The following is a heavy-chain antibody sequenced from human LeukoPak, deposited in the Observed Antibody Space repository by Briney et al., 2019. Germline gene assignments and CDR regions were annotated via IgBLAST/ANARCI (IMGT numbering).Heavy chain of an antibody. CDR1: GGSFSGYY. J-gene: IGHJ5*02. V-gene: IGHV4-34*01. Sequence: PSEALSLTCAVYGGSFSGYYWSWIRQPPGKGLEWIGEINHSGSTNYNPSLKSRATISVDTSKNQFSLKLSSVTAADTAVYYCARVLKDYDFWSGYYTGWFDPWGQGTLVTVSS. D-gene: IGHD3-3*01. CDR2: INHSGST. CDR3: ARVLKDYDFWSGYYTGWFDP.